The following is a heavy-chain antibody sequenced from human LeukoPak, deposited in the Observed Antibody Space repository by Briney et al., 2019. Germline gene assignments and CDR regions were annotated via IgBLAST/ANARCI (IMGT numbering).Heavy chain of an antibody. Sequence: ASVKVSCKASGGSFSSFVITWVRQATGQGLEWMGWMNPNSGNTGYAQKFQGRVTITRNTSISTAYMELSSLRSEDTAVYYCARSDKWELKESFDYWGQGTLVTVSS. V-gene: IGHV1-8*01. CDR2: MNPNSGNT. J-gene: IGHJ4*02. D-gene: IGHD1-26*01. CDR1: GGSFSSFV. CDR3: ARSDKWELKESFDY.